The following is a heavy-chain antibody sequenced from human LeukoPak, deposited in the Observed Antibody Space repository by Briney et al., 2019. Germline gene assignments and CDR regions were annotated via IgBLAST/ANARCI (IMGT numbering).Heavy chain of an antibody. J-gene: IGHJ4*02. Sequence: PGGSLRLSCAASGFTFSSYAMHWVRQAPGKGLEWVAVISYDGSNKYYADSVKGRFTISRDNSKNTLYLQMNSLRAEDTAVYYCAKALQWLADYFDYWGQGTLVTVSS. CDR1: GFTFSSYA. CDR3: AKALQWLADYFDY. V-gene: IGHV3-30*04. D-gene: IGHD6-19*01. CDR2: ISYDGSNK.